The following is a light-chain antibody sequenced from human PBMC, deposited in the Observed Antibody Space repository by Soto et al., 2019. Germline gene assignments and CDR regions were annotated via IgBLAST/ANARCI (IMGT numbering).Light chain of an antibody. CDR1: SSDIGAYNY. J-gene: IGLJ7*01. CDR3: ASYTRTTTLV. Sequence: QSALTQPASVSGSPGQSITISCTGTSSDIGAYNYVSWYRQHPGKAPQLLIYDVNNRPSGVSHRFSGSKSGNTASLTISGLQAEDEADYYCASYTRTTTLVFGGGTQLTVL. CDR2: DVN. V-gene: IGLV2-14*03.